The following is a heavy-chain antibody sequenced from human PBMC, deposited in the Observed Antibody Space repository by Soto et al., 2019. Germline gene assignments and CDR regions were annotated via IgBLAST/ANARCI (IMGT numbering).Heavy chain of an antibody. CDR2: IYRSGST. CDR3: ARVFYTDSGGYPRPIFDS. D-gene: IGHD3-22*01. V-gene: IGHV4-4*07. Sequence: QVQPQGSGPGLVRPSGTLSLTCSVSGASVTDYSWTWIRQPAGRGLEWIGLIYRSGSTTYNPSLESRVTMSLDTSKTQFSLRLTSVTAAETAVYYCARVFYTDSGGYPRPIFDSWSQGTLVTVSS. J-gene: IGHJ4*02. CDR1: GASVTDYS.